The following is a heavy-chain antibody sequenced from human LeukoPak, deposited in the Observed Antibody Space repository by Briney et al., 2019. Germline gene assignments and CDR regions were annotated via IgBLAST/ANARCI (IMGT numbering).Heavy chain of an antibody. D-gene: IGHD5-24*01. CDR1: GFTVSSNY. CDR3: ARDRSDGNYYMVV. CDR2: IYGGGST. V-gene: IGHV3-53*01. J-gene: IGHJ6*03. Sequence: GGSLRLSCAASGFTVSSNYMSWVRQAPGKGLEWVSVIYGGGSTSYADSVKGRFTISRDNSKNTLYLQMNSLRADGTAVYYCARDRSDGNYYMVVWGKGTTVIVSS.